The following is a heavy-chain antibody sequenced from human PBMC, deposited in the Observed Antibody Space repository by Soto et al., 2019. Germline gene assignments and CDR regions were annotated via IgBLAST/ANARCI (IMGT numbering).Heavy chain of an antibody. CDR3: ARLEGLATISYYFDL. D-gene: IGHD3-9*01. V-gene: IGHV4-39*01. J-gene: IGHJ4*02. Sequence: QLQLQESGPGLVKPSETLSLTCSVSDDSINSDKYYWGWIRQPPGKGLEWIGSIYYRGNAYYNPSLQTGFTISLDKSKSQFSLKLTSVTAADSAVYFCARLEGLATISYYFDLWGPGALVTVSS. CDR2: IYYRGNA. CDR1: DDSINSDKYY.